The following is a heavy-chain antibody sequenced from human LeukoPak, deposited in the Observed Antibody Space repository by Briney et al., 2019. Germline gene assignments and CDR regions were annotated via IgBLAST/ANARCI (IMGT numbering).Heavy chain of an antibody. J-gene: IGHJ6*03. CDR1: GGSFSGYY. CDR3: ARDSGYCSGGSCYYYYYYMDV. CDR2: INHSGST. V-gene: IGHV4-34*01. D-gene: IGHD2-15*01. Sequence: KSSETLSLTCAVYGGSFSGYYWSWIRQPPGKGLEWIGEINHSGSTNYNPSLKSRVTISVDKSKNQFSLKLSSVTAADTAVYYCARDSGYCSGGSCYYYYYYMDVWGKGTTVTVS.